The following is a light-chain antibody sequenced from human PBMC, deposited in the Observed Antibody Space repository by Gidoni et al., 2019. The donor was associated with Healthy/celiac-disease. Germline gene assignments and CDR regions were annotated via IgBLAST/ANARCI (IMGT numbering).Light chain of an antibody. V-gene: IGKV1-5*03. CDR3: KQYNSYPWT. CDR1: QSISSW. Sequence: DIQMTQSPSTLSASVGDRVTITCRASQSISSWLAWYQQKPGNAPKLLIYKASSLESGVPSRGSGSGSGTEFNLTISSRQPDDFATYYCKQYNSYPWTFGQGTKVESK. CDR2: KAS. J-gene: IGKJ1*01.